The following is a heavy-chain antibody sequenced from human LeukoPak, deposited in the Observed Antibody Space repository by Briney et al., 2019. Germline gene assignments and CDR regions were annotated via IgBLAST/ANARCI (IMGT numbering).Heavy chain of an antibody. CDR1: GGSISSGTYY. V-gene: IGHV4-61*02. J-gene: IGHJ4*02. D-gene: IGHD3-10*01. CDR2: IYSSGST. CDR3: AKGRRDARFGTGGY. Sequence: SETLSLTCNVSGGSISSGTYYWSWIRQPAGKGLEWIGRIYSSGSTDYNPSLKRRVTISVDTSKNQFSLKLSSVTAEDTAVYYCAKGRRDARFGTGGYWGQGTVVTVSS.